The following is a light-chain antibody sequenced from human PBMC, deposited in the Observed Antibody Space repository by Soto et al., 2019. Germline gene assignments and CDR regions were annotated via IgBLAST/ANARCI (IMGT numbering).Light chain of an antibody. J-gene: IGKJ1*01. V-gene: IGKV1-5*03. CDR2: KAS. CDR1: QTISSW. Sequence: PMTQSPSTLSGSVGDRVTITCRASQTISSWLAWYQQKQGTAPKLLIYKASTLKSGVPSRFRGSGSGTELTITISRLKPDDVETDEGQQRYSTPWTFGQGTKVDI. CDR3: QQRYSTPWT.